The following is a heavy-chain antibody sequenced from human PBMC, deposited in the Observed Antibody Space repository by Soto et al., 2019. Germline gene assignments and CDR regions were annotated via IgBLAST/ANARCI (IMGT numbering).Heavy chain of an antibody. CDR1: GFTFSSYA. D-gene: IGHD2-2*01. Sequence: PGGSLRLSCAASGFTFSSYAMSWVRQAPGKGLEWVSAISGSGGSTYNADSVKGRFTISRDNSKNTLYLQMNSLKTEDTAVYYCTTYSNCISTSCRYYYYYGMDVWGQGTTVTVSS. J-gene: IGHJ6*02. CDR2: ISGSGGST. CDR3: TTYSNCISTSCRYYYYYGMDV. V-gene: IGHV3-23*01.